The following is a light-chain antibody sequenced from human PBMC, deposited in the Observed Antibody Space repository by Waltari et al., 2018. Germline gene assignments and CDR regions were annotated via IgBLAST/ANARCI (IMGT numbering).Light chain of an antibody. Sequence: DIQITQSPASLSASVGDRVTITCRTSQTISSYLNWSQQQPGKAPKVLIYSASILQSGVSPRFSGSASGTLFTLTISNLQPDDFATYYCQQGYGNPRTFGQGTRVEIK. CDR1: QTISSY. CDR3: QQGYGNPRT. CDR2: SAS. J-gene: IGKJ1*01. V-gene: IGKV1-39*01.